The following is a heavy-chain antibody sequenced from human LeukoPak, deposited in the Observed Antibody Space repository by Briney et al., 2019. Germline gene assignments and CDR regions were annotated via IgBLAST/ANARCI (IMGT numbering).Heavy chain of an antibody. V-gene: IGHV4-4*02. CDR1: GGSISSSNW. CDR2: IYHSGST. J-gene: IGHJ5*02. Sequence: SETLSLTCAVSGGSISSSNWWSWVRQPPGKGLEWIGEIYHSGSTNYNPSLKSRVTISVDKSKNQFSLKLSSVTAADTAVYYCARGIRDRGLSSVRWSNWFDPWGQGTLVTVSS. CDR3: ARGIRDRGLSSVRWSNWFDP. D-gene: IGHD3-22*01.